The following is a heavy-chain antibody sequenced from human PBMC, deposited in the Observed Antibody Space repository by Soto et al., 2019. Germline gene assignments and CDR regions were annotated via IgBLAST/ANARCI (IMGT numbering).Heavy chain of an antibody. V-gene: IGHV2-5*02. Sequence: QITLKESGPTLVKPTQTLTLTCTFSGFSLSTSGVGVAWIRQPPGKALEWLALIYWDDDQRYSPSLKSRLTITKDPSNTPVVFTMTNMDPGDTATYYCAHRGFRRCYEYWGQGTPVTVSS. CDR2: IYWDDDQ. J-gene: IGHJ4*02. CDR1: GFSLSTSGVG. D-gene: IGHD2-15*01. CDR3: AHRGFRRCYEY.